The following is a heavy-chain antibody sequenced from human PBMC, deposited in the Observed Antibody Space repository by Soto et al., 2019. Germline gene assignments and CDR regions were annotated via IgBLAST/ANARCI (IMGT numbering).Heavy chain of an antibody. J-gene: IGHJ5*02. CDR1: GFTFSTYS. CDR3: ARDNGLAGSFDP. D-gene: IGHD2-21*01. V-gene: IGHV3-48*02. CDR2: ISYTSTTI. Sequence: EVQLVESGGGLAQPGGSLRLSCAASGFTFSTYSMNWVRQAPGKGLEWISYISYTSTTIYYADSVRGRFTISRDNAKNSLFLQMNGLRDEDTAVYYCARDNGLAGSFDPWGQGTLVTVSS.